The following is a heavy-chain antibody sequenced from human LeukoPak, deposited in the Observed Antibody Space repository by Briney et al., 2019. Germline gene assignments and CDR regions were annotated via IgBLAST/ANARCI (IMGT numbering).Heavy chain of an antibody. Sequence: GGSLRLSCAASGFTFSSYSMNWVRQAPGKGLEWVSSISSSSSYIYYADSVKGRFTISRDNAKNSLYLQMNSLRAEDTAVYHCARDTILGYCSGGSCYSYFDYWGQGTLVTVSS. CDR3: ARDTILGYCSGGSCYSYFDY. J-gene: IGHJ4*02. V-gene: IGHV3-21*01. CDR1: GFTFSSYS. D-gene: IGHD2-15*01. CDR2: ISSSSSYI.